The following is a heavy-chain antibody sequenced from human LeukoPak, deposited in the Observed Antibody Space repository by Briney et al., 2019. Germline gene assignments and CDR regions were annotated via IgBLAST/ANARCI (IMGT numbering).Heavy chain of an antibody. CDR1: GGSFSGYY. D-gene: IGHD2-21*02. V-gene: IGHV4-34*01. CDR3: ARVVVVTVKPYYYYYMDV. CDR2: INHSGST. J-gene: IGHJ6*03. Sequence: SETLSLTCAVYGGSFSGYYWSWIRQPPGKGLEWIGEINHSGSTNYNPSLKSRVTISVDTSKNQFSLKLSSVTAADTAVYYCARVVVVTVKPYYYYYMDVWGKGTTVTVSS.